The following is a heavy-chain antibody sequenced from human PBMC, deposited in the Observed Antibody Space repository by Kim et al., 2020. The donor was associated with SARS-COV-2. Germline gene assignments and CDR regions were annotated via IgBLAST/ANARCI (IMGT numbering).Heavy chain of an antibody. Sequence: SETLSLTCAVYGGSFSGYYWSWIRQPPGKGLEWIGEINHSGSTNYNPSLKSRVTISVDTSKNQFSLKLSSVTAADTAVYYCARALECSSTSCHFDYWGQGTLVTVSS. D-gene: IGHD2-2*01. CDR1: GGSFSGYY. CDR3: ARALECSSTSCHFDY. J-gene: IGHJ4*02. V-gene: IGHV4-34*01. CDR2: INHSGST.